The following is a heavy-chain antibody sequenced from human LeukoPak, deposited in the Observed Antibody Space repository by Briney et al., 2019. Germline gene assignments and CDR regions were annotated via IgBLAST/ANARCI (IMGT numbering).Heavy chain of an antibody. Sequence: SETLSLTCTVSGGSISSSSYYWGWIRQPPGKGLEWIGYIYYSGSTYYNPSLKSRVTISVDTSKNQFSLKLSSVTAADTAVYYCARVMVGSYYGDAFDIWGRGTMVTVSS. J-gene: IGHJ3*02. CDR1: GGSISSSSYY. CDR2: IYYSGST. V-gene: IGHV4-30-4*08. D-gene: IGHD1-26*01. CDR3: ARVMVGSYYGDAFDI.